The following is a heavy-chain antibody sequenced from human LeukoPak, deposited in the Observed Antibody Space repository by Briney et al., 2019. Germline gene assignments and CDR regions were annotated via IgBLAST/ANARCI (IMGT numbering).Heavy chain of an antibody. CDR1: GYTFTSYD. CDR2: MNPNSGNT. J-gene: IGHJ4*02. V-gene: IGHV1-8*01. CDR3: ARVDTAMDPMDY. Sequence: GASVKVSCKASGYTFTSYDINWVRQATGQGLEWMGWMNPNSGNTGYAQKFQGRVTMTRNTSISTAYMELSSLRSEDTAVYYCARVDTAMDPMDYWGQGILVTVSS. D-gene: IGHD5-18*01.